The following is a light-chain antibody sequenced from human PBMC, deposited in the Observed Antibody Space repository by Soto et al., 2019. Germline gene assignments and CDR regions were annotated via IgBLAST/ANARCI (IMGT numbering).Light chain of an antibody. J-gene: IGKJ1*01. Sequence: DIQMTQSPSSVSASVGDRFTITCRASQGIARWLAWYQQKPGKAPKLLIYAASSLESGVPSRFSGSGSGTDFTLTISSLQPEDFATYYCQQANSFPWTFGQGTKVDIK. CDR2: AAS. V-gene: IGKV1-12*01. CDR1: QGIARW. CDR3: QQANSFPWT.